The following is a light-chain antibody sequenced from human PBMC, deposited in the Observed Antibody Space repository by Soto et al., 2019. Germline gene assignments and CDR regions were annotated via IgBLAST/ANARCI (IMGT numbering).Light chain of an antibody. CDR3: QQYGGSPRT. CDR1: QSIANS. Sequence: ENVFTQSPGTLSLSPGERASLSCRASQSIANSLAWYQQKPGQAPRLLIFGASNRATGIPDRFSGSGSGTDFTLTISRLEPEDFAVYHCQQYGGSPRTFGQGTKVDI. V-gene: IGKV3-20*01. J-gene: IGKJ1*01. CDR2: GAS.